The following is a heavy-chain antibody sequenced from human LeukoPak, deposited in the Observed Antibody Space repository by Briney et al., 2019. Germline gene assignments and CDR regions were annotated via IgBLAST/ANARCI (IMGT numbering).Heavy chain of an antibody. Sequence: GGSLRLSCAASGFTFSNYAMNWVRQALGKGLEWVSTISGSGSTTYYADSMKGRFTISRDNSKNTLYLQMNSLRAEDTAVYYCAKDYSLDVWGQGTTVTVSS. V-gene: IGHV3-23*01. J-gene: IGHJ6*02. CDR3: AKDYSLDV. CDR2: ISGSGSTT. D-gene: IGHD1-26*01. CDR1: GFTFSNYA.